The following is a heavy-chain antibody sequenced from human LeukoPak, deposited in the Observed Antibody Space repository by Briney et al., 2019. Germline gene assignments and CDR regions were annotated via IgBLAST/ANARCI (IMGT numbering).Heavy chain of an antibody. J-gene: IGHJ4*02. D-gene: IGHD3-3*01. V-gene: IGHV3-9*01. CDR2: ISWNSGSI. Sequence: GRSLRLSCAASGFTFDDYAMHWVRQAPGKGLEWVSGISWNSGSIGYADSVKGRFTISRDNAKNSLYLQMNSLRAEDTALYYCAKDAGDEFGAPVDDWGQGTLVTVSS. CDR1: GFTFDDYA. CDR3: AKDAGDEFGAPVDD.